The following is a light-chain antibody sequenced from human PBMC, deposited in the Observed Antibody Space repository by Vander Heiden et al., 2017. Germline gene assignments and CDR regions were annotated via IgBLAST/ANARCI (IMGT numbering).Light chain of an antibody. CDR1: NIGSKS. CDR3: QVWDSSSDHYV. CDR2: DDS. Sequence: SYVLTQPPSVSVAPGKTARITCGGKNIGSKSVHWSQQKPGQAPVVVVYDDSDRPSGIPERFSGSNSGNTATLTISRVEAGDEADYYCQVWDSSSDHYVFGTGTKVTVL. J-gene: IGLJ1*01. V-gene: IGLV3-21*03.